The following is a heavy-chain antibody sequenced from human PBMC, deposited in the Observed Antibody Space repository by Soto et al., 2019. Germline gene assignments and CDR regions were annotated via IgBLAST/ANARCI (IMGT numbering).Heavy chain of an antibody. D-gene: IGHD6-6*01. CDR2: INHSGST. CDR3: ARSHGIAARPLRANYYYGMDV. Sequence: ETLSPACALYGGSLSGYYCIWVRHPAFKGLEWIREINHSGSTNDNPYPKSRVTISVDTSKNQSSLKLSSVTAADTDVYYCARSHGIAARPLRANYYYGMDVWGKGTTVTVS. CDR1: GGSLSGYY. V-gene: IGHV4-34*01. J-gene: IGHJ6*04.